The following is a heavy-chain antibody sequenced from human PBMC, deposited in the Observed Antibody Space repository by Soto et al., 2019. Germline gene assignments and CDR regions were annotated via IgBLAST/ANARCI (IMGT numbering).Heavy chain of an antibody. CDR3: ARVLRGYSYGSLDY. D-gene: IGHD5-18*01. V-gene: IGHV4-30-4*01. CDR2: IYYSGST. CDR1: GGSISSGDYY. J-gene: IGHJ4*02. Sequence: QVQLQESGPGLVKPSQTLSLTCTVSGGSISSGDYYWSWIRQPPGKGLEWIGYIYYSGSTYYNPSLKSRVTXXVXTXXNQFSLKLSSVTAADTAVYYCARVLRGYSYGSLDYWGQGTLVTVSS.